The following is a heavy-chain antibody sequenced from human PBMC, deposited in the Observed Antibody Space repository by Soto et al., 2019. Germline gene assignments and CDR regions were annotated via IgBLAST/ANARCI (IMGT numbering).Heavy chain of an antibody. CDR2: ISAYNGNT. CDR1: GYSFTTYG. D-gene: IGHD2-15*01. CDR3: TKERPPCTGGSCYSTHFEY. J-gene: IGHJ4*02. Sequence: QVQMVQSGVEVKEPGASVTVSCKASGYSFTTYGISWVRQAPGQGLEWMGWISAYNGNTIYAQRFQGRVSMTRDTSPSTAYLELRSPRSDDTAVYYCTKERPPCTGGSCYSTHFEYWGQGTLVTVPS. V-gene: IGHV1-18*01.